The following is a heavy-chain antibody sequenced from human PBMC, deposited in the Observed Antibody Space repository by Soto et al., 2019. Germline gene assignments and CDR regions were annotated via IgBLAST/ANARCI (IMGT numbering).Heavy chain of an antibody. Sequence: ASMKVSCEAFGYPFTDFYIHRGRQAPGQGLGWMGWINPNSGDTMYAQKFQGWVTMTRDTSNNPAYMEVTRLTSYDTAGYYFARERADGNSFDYWGQGTPVTVSS. CDR1: GYPFTDFY. V-gene: IGHV1-2*04. CDR3: ARERADGNSFDY. CDR2: INPNSGDT. J-gene: IGHJ5*01. D-gene: IGHD2-8*01.